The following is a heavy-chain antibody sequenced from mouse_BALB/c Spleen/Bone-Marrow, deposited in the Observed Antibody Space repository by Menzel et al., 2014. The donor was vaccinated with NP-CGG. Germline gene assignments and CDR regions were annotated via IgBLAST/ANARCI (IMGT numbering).Heavy chain of an antibody. D-gene: IGHD1-1*01. CDR2: INPSNGRT. Sequence: QVQLQQSGAELVKPGASVKLSCKASGYTFTRYWMHWVKQRPGQGLDWIGEINPSNGRTNYNEKFRSKATLTVDKSSSTAYMQLSSLTSEDSAVYYCARRYYGSSYLLDYWGQGTTLTVSS. J-gene: IGHJ2*01. CDR3: ARRYYGSSYLLDY. CDR1: GYTFTRYW. V-gene: IGHV1S81*02.